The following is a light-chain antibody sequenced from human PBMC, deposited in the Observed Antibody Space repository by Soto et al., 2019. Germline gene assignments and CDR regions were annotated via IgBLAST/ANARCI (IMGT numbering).Light chain of an antibody. V-gene: IGLV1-51*01. Sequence: QSVLTQPPSVSAAPGQKVTISCSGSSSNIGNNYVSWYQHLPGTAPKLLIYDSNKRPSGIPDRFSGSKSGTSASLGITGLQTGDEADYYCATWDTSLSAGVFGGGTKVTVL. CDR3: ATWDTSLSAGV. J-gene: IGLJ3*02. CDR2: DSN. CDR1: SSNIGNNY.